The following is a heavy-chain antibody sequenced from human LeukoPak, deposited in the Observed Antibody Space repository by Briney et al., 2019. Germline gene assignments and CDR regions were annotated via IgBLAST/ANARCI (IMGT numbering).Heavy chain of an antibody. CDR3: AREGPIVGATHLVDY. CDR2: INPNSGGT. D-gene: IGHD1-26*01. CDR1: GYTFTDYY. Sequence: ASVKVSCKAYGYTFTDYYMHWVRQAHGQGLEWMGWINPNSGGTNYAQKFQGRVTMTRDTSISTAYMELSRLRSDDTAVYYCAREGPIVGATHLVDYWGQGTLVTVSS. V-gene: IGHV1-2*02. J-gene: IGHJ4*02.